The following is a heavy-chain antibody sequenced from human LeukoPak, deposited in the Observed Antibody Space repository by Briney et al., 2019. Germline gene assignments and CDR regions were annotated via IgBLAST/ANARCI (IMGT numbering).Heavy chain of an antibody. CDR2: IYTCGST. CDR3: ARLPGPSYYYYYMDV. CDR1: GGSISSYY. Sequence: PSETLSLTCTVSGGSISSYYWSWIRQPAGKGLEWIGRIYTCGSTNYNPSLKSRVTMSVDTSKNQFSLKLSSVTAADTAVYYCARLPGPSYYYYYMDVWGKGTTVTVSS. V-gene: IGHV4-4*07. J-gene: IGHJ6*03.